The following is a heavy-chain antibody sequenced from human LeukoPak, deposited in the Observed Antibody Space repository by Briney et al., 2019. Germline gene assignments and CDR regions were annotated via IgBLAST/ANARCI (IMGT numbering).Heavy chain of an antibody. CDR1: GGFISSYY. Sequence: SETLSLTCTVSGGFISSYYWSWIRQPPGKGLEWIGYIYTSGSTNYNPSLKSRVTISVDTSKNQFSLKLSSVTAADTAVYYCASGYYMDVWGKGTTVTVSS. J-gene: IGHJ6*03. V-gene: IGHV4-4*09. CDR2: IYTSGST. CDR3: ASGYYMDV.